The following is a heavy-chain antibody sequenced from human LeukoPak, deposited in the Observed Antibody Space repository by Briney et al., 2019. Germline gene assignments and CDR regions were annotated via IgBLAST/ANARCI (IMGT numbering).Heavy chain of an antibody. CDR3: SRARTYYDILTGYVPGRDAFDI. CDR2: IYYSGST. CDR1: GGSISSSSYY. D-gene: IGHD3-9*01. V-gene: IGHV4-39*07. Sequence: SETLSLTCTVSGGSISSSSYYWGWIRQPPGKGLEWIGSIYYSGSTYYNPSLKSRVTISVDASKNQFFRKLSSVTAEDTAVYYCSRARTYYDILTGYVPGRDAFDIWGQGTMVTVSS. J-gene: IGHJ3*02.